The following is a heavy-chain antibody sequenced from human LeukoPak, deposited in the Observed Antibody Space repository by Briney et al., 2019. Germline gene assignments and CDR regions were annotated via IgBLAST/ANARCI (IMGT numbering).Heavy chain of an antibody. V-gene: IGHV1-69*06. CDR1: GGTFSSYA. Sequence: SVKVSCKASGGTFSSYAISWVRQAPGQGLEWMGGIIPIFGTANYAQKFQGRVTITADKSTSTAYMELSSLRSEDTAVYYCARGENYGDYLYFDYWGQGTLVTVSS. J-gene: IGHJ4*02. CDR3: ARGENYGDYLYFDY. D-gene: IGHD4-17*01. CDR2: IIPIFGTA.